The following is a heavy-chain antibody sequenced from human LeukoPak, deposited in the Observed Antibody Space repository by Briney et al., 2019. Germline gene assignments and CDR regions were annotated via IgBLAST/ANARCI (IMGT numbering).Heavy chain of an antibody. V-gene: IGHV3-66*01. CDR1: GFPVSSNY. J-gene: IGHJ4*02. D-gene: IGHD3-16*01. Sequence: PGGSLLLSCAASGFPVSSNYMSWVRQAPGKGLEWVSVIYSGGRTYYADSVKGRFTISRDNSKNTLYLQMNSLRAEDTAVYYCARDWGFVYWGQGTLVTVSS. CDR2: IYSGGRT. CDR3: ARDWGFVY.